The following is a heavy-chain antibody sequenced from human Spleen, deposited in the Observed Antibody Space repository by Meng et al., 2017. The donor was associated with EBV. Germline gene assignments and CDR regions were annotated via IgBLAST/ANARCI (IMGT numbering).Heavy chain of an antibody. J-gene: IGHJ4*02. Sequence: QLQRQESGSGLVKPSQPPSLTCAVSGGSISSVGYSWTWIRQPPGKGLEWIGYIYHSASTYYDPSLKSRVTISVDRSKNQFSLKLSSVTAADTAVYYCVGGDEGRGYFHSWGQGTLVTVSS. CDR2: IYHSAST. V-gene: IGHV4-30-2*01. CDR1: GGSISSVGYS. D-gene: IGHD2-15*01. CDR3: VGGDEGRGYFHS.